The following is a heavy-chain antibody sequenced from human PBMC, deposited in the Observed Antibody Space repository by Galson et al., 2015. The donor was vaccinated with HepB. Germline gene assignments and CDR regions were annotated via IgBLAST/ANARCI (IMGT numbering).Heavy chain of an antibody. CDR1: GFTFSSYW. D-gene: IGHD2-2*01. CDR2: IKHDGSEK. Sequence: SLRLSCAASGFTFSSYWMSWVRQAPEKGLEWVANIKHDGSEKYYVDSMKGRFTISRDNAKNSLYLQMNSLRAEDTAVYYCARYCSSTSCWDAFDIWGQGTMVTVSS. CDR3: ARYCSSTSCWDAFDI. V-gene: IGHV3-7*01. J-gene: IGHJ3*02.